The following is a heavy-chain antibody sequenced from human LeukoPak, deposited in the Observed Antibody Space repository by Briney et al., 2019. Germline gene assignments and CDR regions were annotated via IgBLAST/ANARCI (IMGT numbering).Heavy chain of an antibody. CDR3: VRYSGDNNAFDY. J-gene: IGHJ4*02. CDR1: GYTFTAYY. CDR2: INPISGGT. D-gene: IGHD3-10*01. V-gene: IGHV1-2*02. Sequence: ASVKVSCKASGYTFTAYYMHGVRQAPGQGLEWMGWINPISGGTNYAQKFQGRVTMTRDTSISTAYMELSRLRSDDTAVYYCVRYSGDNNAFDYWGQGALVTVSS.